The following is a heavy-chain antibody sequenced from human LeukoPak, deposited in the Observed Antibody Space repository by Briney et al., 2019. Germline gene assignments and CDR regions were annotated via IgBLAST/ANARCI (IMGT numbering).Heavy chain of an antibody. Sequence: GGSLRLSCAASGFTFSSYAMSWVRQAPGKGLEWVSAISGSGGSTYYADSVKGRFTISRDSSKNTLYLQMNSLRAEDTAVYYCAKDGSQWLVPTNYWGQGTLVTVSS. D-gene: IGHD6-19*01. CDR2: ISGSGGST. J-gene: IGHJ4*02. CDR3: AKDGSQWLVPTNY. V-gene: IGHV3-23*01. CDR1: GFTFSSYA.